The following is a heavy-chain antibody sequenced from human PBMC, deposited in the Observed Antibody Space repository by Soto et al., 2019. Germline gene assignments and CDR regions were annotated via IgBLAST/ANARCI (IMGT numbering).Heavy chain of an antibody. Sequence: VGSLRLSGAASGFTFSSYAMSWVRQAPGKGLEWVSAISGSGGSTYYADSVKGRFTISRDNSKNTLYLQMNSLRAEDTAVYYCAKDRDGYNYEASAFDIWGQGTMVTVSS. CDR1: GFTFSSYA. J-gene: IGHJ3*02. D-gene: IGHD5-12*01. V-gene: IGHV3-23*01. CDR2: ISGSGGST. CDR3: AKDRDGYNYEASAFDI.